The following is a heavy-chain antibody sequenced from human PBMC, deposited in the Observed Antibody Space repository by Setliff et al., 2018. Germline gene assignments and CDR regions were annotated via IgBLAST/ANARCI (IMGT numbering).Heavy chain of an antibody. J-gene: IGHJ6*02. CDR3: ARSMIQRNYYCGLDV. CDR2: SNHSGGT. Sequence: PSETLSLTCSVYGESFSNNYWSWIRQPPGKGLEWIGESNHSGGTSYNPSLKSRLTMSVDTSKNQLSLKLSSVTAADTAVYYCARSMIQRNYYCGLDVWGQGTTVTVSS. V-gene: IGHV4-34*01. CDR1: GESFSNNY. D-gene: IGHD3-16*01.